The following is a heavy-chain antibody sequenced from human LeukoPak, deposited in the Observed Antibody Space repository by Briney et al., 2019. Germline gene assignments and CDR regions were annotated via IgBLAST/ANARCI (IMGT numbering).Heavy chain of an antibody. D-gene: IGHD2-2*01. V-gene: IGHV3-23*01. CDR3: ARDPPIGTQQYAFDI. J-gene: IGHJ3*02. CDR1: GFTFSSYA. Sequence: PGGSLRLSCAASGFTFSSYAMSWVRQAPGKGLEWVSAISGSGGSTYYADSVKGRFTISRDNAKNSLYLQMNSLRAEDTAVYYCARDPPIGTQQYAFDIWGQGTMVTVSS. CDR2: ISGSGGST.